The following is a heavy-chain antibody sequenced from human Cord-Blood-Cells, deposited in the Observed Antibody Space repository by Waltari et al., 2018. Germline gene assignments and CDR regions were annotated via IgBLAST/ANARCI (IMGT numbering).Heavy chain of an antibody. Sequence: QVQLVQSGSELKKPGASVKVSCKASGYTFTSYAMNWVRQAPGPGLEWMGWINTNTGNPTYAQGFTGRFVFSLDTSVSTAYLQICSLKAEDTAVYYCARGPPSYGDYYYYYYGMDVWGQGTTVTVSS. CDR1: GYTFTSYA. J-gene: IGHJ6*02. V-gene: IGHV7-4-1*01. D-gene: IGHD4-17*01. CDR3: ARGPPSYGDYYYYYYGMDV. CDR2: INTNTGNP.